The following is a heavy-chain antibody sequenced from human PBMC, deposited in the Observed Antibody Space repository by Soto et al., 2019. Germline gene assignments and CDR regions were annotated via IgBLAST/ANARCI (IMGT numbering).Heavy chain of an antibody. CDR3: ARETGGSGAGGYGMDV. V-gene: IGHV3-13*04. CDR1: GFTFSSYD. J-gene: IGHJ6*02. CDR2: IGTTGDT. Sequence: EVQLVESGGGLVQPGGSLRLSCAASGFTFSSYDMHWVRQATGKGLEWVSAIGTTGDTYYPGSVKGRFTISRENAKNSWYLQMNSLRAGDTAVYYCARETGGSGAGGYGMDVWGQGTTVTVSS. D-gene: IGHD3-10*01.